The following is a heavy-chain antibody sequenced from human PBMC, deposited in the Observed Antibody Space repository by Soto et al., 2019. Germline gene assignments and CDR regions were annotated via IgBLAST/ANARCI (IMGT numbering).Heavy chain of an antibody. J-gene: IGHJ5*02. CDR1: GFSLSTSGVG. CDR3: AHSLLWFGNNWFDP. V-gene: IGHV2-5*01. Sequence: SGPTLVNPTQTLTLTCTFSGFSLSTSGVGVGWIRQPPGKALEWLALIYWNEDNXYSPSLKSRLTITKDTSKNQVVRTMTNMDPVDTATYYCAHSLLWFGNNWFDPWGQGTLVTVSS. D-gene: IGHD3-10*01. CDR2: IYWNEDN.